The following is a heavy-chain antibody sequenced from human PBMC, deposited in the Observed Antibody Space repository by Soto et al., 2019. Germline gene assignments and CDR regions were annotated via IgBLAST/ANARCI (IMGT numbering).Heavy chain of an antibody. CDR3: AKDLYGDPLLYYSYDYMDV. CDR2: ISGSGGST. V-gene: IGHV3-23*01. J-gene: IGHJ6*03. CDR1: GFTFSSYA. Sequence: EVQLLESGGGLVQPGGSLRLSCAASGFTFSSYAMSWVRQAPGKGLEWVSAISGSGGSTYYADSVKGRFTISRDNSKNTLYLQMNSLRAENTAVYYCAKDLYGDPLLYYSYDYMDVWGKGTTVTVSS. D-gene: IGHD4-17*01.